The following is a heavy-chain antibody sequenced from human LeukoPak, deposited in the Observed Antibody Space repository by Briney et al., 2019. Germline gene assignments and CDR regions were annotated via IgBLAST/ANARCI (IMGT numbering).Heavy chain of an antibody. J-gene: IGHJ4*02. D-gene: IGHD3-22*01. Sequence: SETLSLTCTVSGGSISSGDYYWSWIRQPPGKGLEWIGYIYYSGSTYYNPSLKSRVTISVDTSKNQFSLKLSSVTAADTAVYYCARALVSGYYSRFDFWGQGTLVTVSS. V-gene: IGHV4-30-4*08. CDR2: IYYSGST. CDR1: GGSISSGDYY. CDR3: ARALVSGYYSRFDF.